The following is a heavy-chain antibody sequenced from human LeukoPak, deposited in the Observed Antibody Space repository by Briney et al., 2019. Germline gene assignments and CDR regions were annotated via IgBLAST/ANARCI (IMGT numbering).Heavy chain of an antibody. V-gene: IGHV4-38-2*01. D-gene: IGHD1-26*01. CDR1: NYSISSAYY. CDR2: NNHSGRT. Sequence: SETLSPACAVSNYSISSAYYWGWLRQPPGKGLEWIGENNHSGRTNYNPSLKSRVTISVDTSKNQVSLKLSPVTAADTAVYYCARGHIDSGSYRPTLFDYWGQGTLVSVSS. J-gene: IGHJ4*02. CDR3: ARGHIDSGSYRPTLFDY.